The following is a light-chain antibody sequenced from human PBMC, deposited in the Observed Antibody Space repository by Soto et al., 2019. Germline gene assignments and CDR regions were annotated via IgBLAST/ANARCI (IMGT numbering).Light chain of an antibody. CDR2: GAS. CDR1: QSVSSNY. CDR3: QQYDTSPRT. Sequence: EVMLTQSPGTLSLSPGERATLSCRASQSVSSNYLAWYQQKSGQAPRLLIYGASNRATGIPERFSGSGSGTDFTLTIRKLEPNDFAVYFCQQYDTSPRTFGQGTKVEFK. J-gene: IGKJ1*01. V-gene: IGKV3-20*01.